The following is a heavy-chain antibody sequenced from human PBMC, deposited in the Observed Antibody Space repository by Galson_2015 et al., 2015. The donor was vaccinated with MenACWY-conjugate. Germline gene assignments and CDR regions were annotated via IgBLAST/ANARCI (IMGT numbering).Heavy chain of an antibody. V-gene: IGHV2-5*02. D-gene: IGHD6-13*01. CDR3: AHRRYSHYYFDY. CDR1: GFSLSTSGVG. J-gene: IGHJ4*02. CDR2: IYWDDDK. Sequence: PALVKPTQTLTLTCTFSGFSLSTSGVGVGWIRQPPGKALEWLALIYWDDDKRYSPSLKSRLTITKDTSKNQVVLTMTNMDPVDTATYYCAHRRYSHYYFDYWGQGTLVTVSS.